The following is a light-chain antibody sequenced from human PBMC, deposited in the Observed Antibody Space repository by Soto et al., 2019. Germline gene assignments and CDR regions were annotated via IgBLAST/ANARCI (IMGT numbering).Light chain of an antibody. CDR3: QQYNNWPPWT. CDR2: ATS. J-gene: IGKJ1*01. V-gene: IGKV3-15*01. CDR1: QSVSSK. Sequence: EIVMTQSPATLSVSPGERATLSCRASQSVSSKIAWYQQKPGQAPRLLIFATSTRATGVPARFSGSGSGTEFTLTISSLQSEDFAVYYCQQYNNWPPWTFGQGTKVDIK.